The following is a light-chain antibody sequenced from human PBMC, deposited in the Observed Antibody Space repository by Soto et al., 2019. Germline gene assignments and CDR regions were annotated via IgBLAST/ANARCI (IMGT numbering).Light chain of an antibody. CDR3: AAWDDSLNGPV. CDR2: GXX. CDR1: SSNIGSGV. J-gene: IGLJ1*01. V-gene: IGLV1-44*01. Sequence: SALPMATAAPSTPGVRVGISCAGSSSNIGSGVLDWYLQFPVTSPKLLIYGXXXXXXGVPDRFSGSKSGTSAALAISGLQSEDEADYYCAAWDDSLNGPVCGTGTKVIVL.